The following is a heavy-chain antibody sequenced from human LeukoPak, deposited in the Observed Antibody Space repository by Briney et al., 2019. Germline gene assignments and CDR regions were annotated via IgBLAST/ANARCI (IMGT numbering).Heavy chain of an antibody. CDR3: ARGLDAAAGLANFDY. Sequence: ASVRVSCKASGYSFSYFGINWVRQAPGQGLEWMGWINCYNGNTNYAQKSEGRLTLTTDTATSSVYMELRNLRSDDTAVYYCARGLDAAAGLANFDYWGQGTLVTVTS. V-gene: IGHV1-18*04. CDR1: GYSFSYFG. CDR2: INCYNGNT. J-gene: IGHJ4*02. D-gene: IGHD6-25*01.